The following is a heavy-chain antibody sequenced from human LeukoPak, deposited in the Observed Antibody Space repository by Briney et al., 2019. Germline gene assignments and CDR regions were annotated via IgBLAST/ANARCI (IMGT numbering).Heavy chain of an antibody. D-gene: IGHD3-10*01. V-gene: IGHV4-30-4*01. Sequence: PSETLSLTCTVSGGSISSDNYQWSWIRQPPGKGVEWIVYINYSGSTYYSPSLKSLVNISVDTSKNQFFLKLSSVTAADTAVYYCARYGSGSTWFDPWGQGTLVTVSS. J-gene: IGHJ5*02. CDR3: ARYGSGSTWFDP. CDR2: INYSGST. CDR1: GGSISSDNYQ.